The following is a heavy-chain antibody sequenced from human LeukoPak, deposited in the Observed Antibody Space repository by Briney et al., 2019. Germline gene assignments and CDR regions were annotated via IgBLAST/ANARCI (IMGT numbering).Heavy chain of an antibody. CDR3: AKCMSATGVCLNFDS. J-gene: IGHJ4*02. CDR1: GFTFLNYA. V-gene: IGHV3-23*01. D-gene: IGHD2-21*02. Sequence: GGSLRLSCEASGFTFLNYAMSWVRQAPGKGLQWVSGISGRDDTTYYTDSPEGSTYYTNSAEGRFTISRDNSKNTVYLQIDSLGVEDTAVYYCAKCMSATGVCLNFDSWGQGILVTVSS. CDR2: ISGRDDTTYYTDSPEGST.